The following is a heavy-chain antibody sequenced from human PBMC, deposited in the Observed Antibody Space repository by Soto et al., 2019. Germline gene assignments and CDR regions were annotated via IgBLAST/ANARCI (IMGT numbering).Heavy chain of an antibody. CDR2: ISGSGGST. Sequence: EVQLLESEGGLVQPGGSLRLSCAASGFTLGTYVMTWVRQAPGKGLEWVSAISGSGGSTNYADPVKGRFTISRDNTKNTLYLQMNSLRVEDTAVYYCAKDRKGSYCSGGTCYSFDYWGQGTLVTVPS. V-gene: IGHV3-23*01. CDR3: AKDRKGSYCSGGTCYSFDY. D-gene: IGHD2-15*01. CDR1: GFTLGTYV. J-gene: IGHJ4*02.